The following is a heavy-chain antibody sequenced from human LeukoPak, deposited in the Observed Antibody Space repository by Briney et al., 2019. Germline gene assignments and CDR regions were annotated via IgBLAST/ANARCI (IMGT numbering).Heavy chain of an antibody. V-gene: IGHV1-2*06. CDR2: INPNSGGT. CDR1: GYTFTGYY. Sequence: ASVKVSCKASGYTFTGYYMHWARQAPGQGLEWMGRINPNSGGTNYAQKFQGRVTMTRDTSISTAYMELSGLRSDDTAVYYCAIVGYCSSTSCYAVGDYYYYYYMDVWGKGTTVTVSS. D-gene: IGHD2-2*01. J-gene: IGHJ6*03. CDR3: AIVGYCSSTSCYAVGDYYYYYYMDV.